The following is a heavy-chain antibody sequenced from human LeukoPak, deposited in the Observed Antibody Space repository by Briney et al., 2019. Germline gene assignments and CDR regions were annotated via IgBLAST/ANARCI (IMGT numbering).Heavy chain of an antibody. D-gene: IGHD4-23*01. CDR2: ISGVGDG. V-gene: IGHV3-23*01. Sequence: GGSLRLSCTASGLAINSQAMSWVRQAPGKGLEWVSAISGVGDGYYAESVKGRFTTFRDNSRNTVFLQLNRLRAEDTAVYYCANLYGGKDEKWGQGTLVTVSS. CDR3: ANLYGGKDEK. CDR1: GLAINSQA. J-gene: IGHJ4*02.